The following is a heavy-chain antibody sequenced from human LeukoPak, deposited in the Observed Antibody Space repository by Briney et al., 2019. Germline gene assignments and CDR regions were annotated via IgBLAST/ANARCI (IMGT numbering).Heavy chain of an antibody. D-gene: IGHD4-11*01. J-gene: IGHJ6*02. CDR2: IYHSGIT. Sequence: PSETLSLTCTVSGGSIRSGDFYWSWIRQPPEKGLEYIGYIYHSGITFYNPSLRSRVTVSIDTSKNQFSLKLSSVTAADTAVYYCARDRSTVDYYGLDVWGQGTTVIVSS. CDR3: ARDRSTVDYYGLDV. V-gene: IGHV4-30-4*01. CDR1: GGSIRSGDFY.